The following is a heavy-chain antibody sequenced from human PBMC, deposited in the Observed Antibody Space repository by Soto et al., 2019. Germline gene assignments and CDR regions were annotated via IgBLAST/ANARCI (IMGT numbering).Heavy chain of an antibody. V-gene: IGHV4-34*01. Sequence: SETLSLTCAVYGGSFSGYYWTWIRQPPGKGLEWIGEINHSGSTNYNPSLKSRVTISVDTSKNQFSLNLSSVTAADTAVYYCARGSYGSGSYYNSRQIDYWGQGTLVTVSS. CDR1: GGSFSGYY. D-gene: IGHD3-10*01. CDR2: INHSGST. J-gene: IGHJ4*02. CDR3: ARGSYGSGSYYNSRQIDY.